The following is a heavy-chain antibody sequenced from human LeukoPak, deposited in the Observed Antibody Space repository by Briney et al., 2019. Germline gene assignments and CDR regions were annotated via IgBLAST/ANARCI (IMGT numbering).Heavy chain of an antibody. CDR3: ARDPPYDFLSVIYYYGMDV. V-gene: IGHV3-21*01. CDR2: ISSSSSYI. CDR1: GFTFSSYS. Sequence: PGGSLRLSCAASGFTFSSYSMNWVRQAPGKGLEWVSSISSSSSYIYYADSVKGRFTISRDNAKDSLYLQMNSLRAEDTAVYYCARDPPYDFLSVIYYYGMDVWGQGTTVTVSS. J-gene: IGHJ6*02. D-gene: IGHD3-3*01.